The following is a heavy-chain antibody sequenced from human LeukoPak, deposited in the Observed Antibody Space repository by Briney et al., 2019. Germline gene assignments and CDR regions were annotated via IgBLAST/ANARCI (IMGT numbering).Heavy chain of an antibody. CDR2: ISSTGSNI. CDR3: AATYYYDGSGDY. V-gene: IGHV3-48*03. Sequence: TGGSLRLSCAASGFTFSTYETNWVRQAPGKGLEWVSYISSTGSNIYYADSVKGRFTISRDNAKNSLYLLMNSLRTEDTAVYYCAATYYYDGSGDYWGQGTLVTVSS. D-gene: IGHD3-22*01. CDR1: GFTFSTYE. J-gene: IGHJ4*02.